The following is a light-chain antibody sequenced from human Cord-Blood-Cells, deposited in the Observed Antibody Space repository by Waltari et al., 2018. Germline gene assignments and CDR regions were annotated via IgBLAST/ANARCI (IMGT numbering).Light chain of an antibody. J-gene: IGLJ3*02. CDR3: CSYAGSYSWV. V-gene: IGLV2-11*01. CDR1: SSDVGGYNY. Sequence: QSALTQPRSVSGSPGQSVTISCTGTSSDVGGYNYVSWYQQHPGKAPKLMIYDVSKRPAGVPDRFSGSKSGNTASLTISGLRAEDEADYYCCSYAGSYSWVFDGGTKLTVL. CDR2: DVS.